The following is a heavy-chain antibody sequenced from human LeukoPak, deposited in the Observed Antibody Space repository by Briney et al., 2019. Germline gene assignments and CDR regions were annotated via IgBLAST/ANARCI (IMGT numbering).Heavy chain of an antibody. Sequence: GGSLRLSCAASGFTVSSNYMSWVRQAPGKGLEWVSAISGSGGSTYYADSVKGRFTISRDNSKNTLYLQMNSLRAEDTAVYYCAKVNYDYVWGSYRPDAFDIWGQGTMVTVSS. V-gene: IGHV3-23*01. CDR1: GFTVSSNY. CDR2: ISGSGGST. J-gene: IGHJ3*02. CDR3: AKVNYDYVWGSYRPDAFDI. D-gene: IGHD3-16*02.